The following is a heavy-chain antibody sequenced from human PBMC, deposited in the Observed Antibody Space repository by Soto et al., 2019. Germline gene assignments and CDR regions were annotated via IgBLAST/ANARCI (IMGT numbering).Heavy chain of an antibody. D-gene: IGHD3-10*01. CDR2: IFHSRST. J-gene: IGHJ6*02. Sequence: PSETLSLTCTVSGGSISSGDYYWTWVRQPPGKGLEWNGNIFHSRSTYYTPSLQSRVTISLDTSKNHFSLKLSSVTPADTAVYYCARDRYYGSGTYYNFYSGMDVWGQGTTVTVSS. CDR1: GGSISSGDYY. V-gene: IGHV4-30-4*08. CDR3: ARDRYYGSGTYYNFYSGMDV.